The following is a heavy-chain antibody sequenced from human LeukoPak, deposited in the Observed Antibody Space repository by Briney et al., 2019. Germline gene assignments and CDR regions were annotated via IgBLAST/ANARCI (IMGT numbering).Heavy chain of an antibody. CDR2: IIPIFGTA. CDR1: GGTFSSYA. D-gene: IGHD3-9*01. V-gene: IGHV1-69*13. J-gene: IGHJ4*02. CDR3: AREGGRLRYFDWLTPYFDY. Sequence: ASVKVSCRASGGTFSSYAISWVRQAPGQGLEWMGGIIPIFGTANYAQKFQGRVTITADESTSTAYMELSSLRSEDTAVYYCAREGGRLRYFDWLTPYFDYWGQGTLVTVS.